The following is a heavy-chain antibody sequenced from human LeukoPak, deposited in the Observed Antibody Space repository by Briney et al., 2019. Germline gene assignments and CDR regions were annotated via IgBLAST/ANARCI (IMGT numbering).Heavy chain of an antibody. J-gene: IGHJ6*02. D-gene: IGHD1-1*01. CDR2: IYHSGGT. V-gene: IGHV4-4*02. Sequence: SETLSLTCAVSGGSISSSNWWSWVRQPPGKGLEWIGEIYHSGGTNYNPSLKSRVTISVDKSKNQFSLKLSSVTAADTAVYYCARTTFEYYYGMDVWGQGTTVTVSS. CDR1: GGSISSSNW. CDR3: ARTTFEYYYGMDV.